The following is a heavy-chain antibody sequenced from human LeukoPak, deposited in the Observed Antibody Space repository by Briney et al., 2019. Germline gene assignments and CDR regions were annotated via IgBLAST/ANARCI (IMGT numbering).Heavy chain of an antibody. J-gene: IGHJ4*02. CDR2: IYYSGST. V-gene: IGHV4-59*01. Sequence: SETLSLTCTVSGGSISSYYWSWIRQPPGKGLEWIGYIYYSGSTNYNPSLTSRVTISVDTSKNQFSLKLSSVTAADTAVYYCARQNFMITFGGVIPNDFDYWGQGTLVTVSS. CDR3: ARQNFMITFGGVIPNDFDY. D-gene: IGHD3-16*01. CDR1: GGSISSYY.